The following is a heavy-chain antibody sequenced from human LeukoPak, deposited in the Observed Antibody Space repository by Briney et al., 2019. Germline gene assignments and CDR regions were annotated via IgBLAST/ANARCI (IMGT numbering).Heavy chain of an antibody. CDR2: INPNDAGT. V-gene: IGHV1-2*02. J-gene: IGHJ4*02. Sequence: ASVKVPCKASGYTFTGNYIHWVRQAPGQWLEWMGWINPNDAGTDYAQKFQGGVTMTRDTSISTAYMELSGLRSDDTAVYYCARDGPMPYDYWGQGALVTVSS. CDR3: ARDGPMPYDY. D-gene: IGHD2-2*01. CDR1: GYTFTGNY.